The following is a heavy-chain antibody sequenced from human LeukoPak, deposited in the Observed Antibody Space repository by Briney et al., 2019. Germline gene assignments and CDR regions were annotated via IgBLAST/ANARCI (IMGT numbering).Heavy chain of an antibody. CDR1: GGSFSGYY. V-gene: IGHV4-34*09. D-gene: IGHD3-10*01. CDR3: AREDREGYYFDY. Sequence: PSETLSLTCAVYGGSFSGYYWSWIRQPPGKGLEWIGYIYYSGTTYYNPSLKSRVTISVDTSKNQFSLKLSSVTAADTAVYYCAREDREGYYFDYWGQGTLVTVSS. CDR2: IYYSGTT. J-gene: IGHJ4*02.